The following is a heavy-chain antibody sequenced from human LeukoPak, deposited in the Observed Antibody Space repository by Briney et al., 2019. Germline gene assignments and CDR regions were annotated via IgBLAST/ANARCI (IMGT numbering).Heavy chain of an antibody. Sequence: GGSLRLSCAASGFTFSSYSMNWVRQAPGKGLEWVSYISSSSSTIYYADSVKGRFTISRDNAKNSLYLQMNSLRAEDTAVYYCATPLASSYPDAFDIWAKGQWSPSLQ. V-gene: IGHV3-48*04. J-gene: IGHJ3*02. CDR1: GFTFSSYS. CDR3: ATPLASSYPDAFDI. CDR2: ISSSSSTI.